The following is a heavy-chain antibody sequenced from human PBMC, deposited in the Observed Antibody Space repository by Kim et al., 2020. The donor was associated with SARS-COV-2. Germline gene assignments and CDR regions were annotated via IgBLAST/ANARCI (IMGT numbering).Heavy chain of an antibody. CDR2: ISAYNGNT. CDR1: GYTFTSYG. CDR3: ARDERSGYYPGDYYYYGMDV. D-gene: IGHD3-22*01. V-gene: IGHV1-18*01. Sequence: ASVKVSCKASGYTFTSYGISWVRQAPGQGLEWMGWISAYNGNTNYAQKLQGRVTMTTDTSTSTAYMELRSLRSDDTAVYYCARDERSGYYPGDYYYYGMDVWGQGTTVTVSS. J-gene: IGHJ6*02.